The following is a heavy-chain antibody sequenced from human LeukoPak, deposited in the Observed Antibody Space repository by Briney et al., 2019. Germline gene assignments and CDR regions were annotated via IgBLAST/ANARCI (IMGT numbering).Heavy chain of an antibody. D-gene: IGHD2-15*01. CDR2: ISAYNGNT. J-gene: IGHJ5*02. CDR3: AREVYGCSGGSCYEGENWFDP. CDR1: GYTFTSYG. V-gene: IGHV1-18*01. Sequence: ASVKVSCKASGYTFTSYGISWVRQAPGQGLEWMGWISAYNGNTNYAQKLQGRVTMTTDTSTSTAYMELRSLRSDDTAVYYCAREVYGCSGGSCYEGENWFDPWGLGTLVTVSS.